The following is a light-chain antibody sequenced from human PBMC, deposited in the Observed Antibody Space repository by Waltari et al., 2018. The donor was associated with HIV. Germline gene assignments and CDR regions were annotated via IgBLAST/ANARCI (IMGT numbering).Light chain of an antibody. CDR1: QTITSY. J-gene: IGKJ1*01. Sequence: DIQMTQSPSSLSASIGARVTITCRASQTITSYLNWYQQKQGKAPKLLSYAASTLQSGVPSRFSGRGSGTDFTLTINGLQPEDFATYYCQQSYNTGTFGQGTKVEVK. CDR2: AAS. CDR3: QQSYNTGT. V-gene: IGKV1-39*01.